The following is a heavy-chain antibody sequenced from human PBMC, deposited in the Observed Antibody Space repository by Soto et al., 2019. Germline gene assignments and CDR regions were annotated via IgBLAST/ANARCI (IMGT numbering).Heavy chain of an antibody. CDR2: IYYSGST. J-gene: IGHJ4*02. D-gene: IGHD3-10*01. CDR1: GGSISSYY. V-gene: IGHV4-59*08. Sequence: SETLSLTCTVSGGSISSYYWSWIQQPPGKGLEWIGYIYYSGSTNYNPSLKSRVTISVDTSKNQFSLKLSSVTAADTAVYYCARHPSEGVDYWGQGTLVTVSS. CDR3: ARHPSEGVDY.